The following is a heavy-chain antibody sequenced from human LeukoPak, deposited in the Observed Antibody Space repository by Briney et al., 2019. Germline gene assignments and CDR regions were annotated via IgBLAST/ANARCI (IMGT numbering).Heavy chain of an antibody. Sequence: GASVKVSCKASGYTFTSYAMHWVRQAPGQRLEWMGWINAGNGNTKYSQKFQGRVTITRDTSASTAYMELSSLRSEDTAVYYCARGLTVTTYYFDYWGQGILVTVSS. V-gene: IGHV1-3*01. CDR2: INAGNGNT. CDR1: GYTFTSYA. CDR3: ARGLTVTTYYFDY. J-gene: IGHJ4*02. D-gene: IGHD4-17*01.